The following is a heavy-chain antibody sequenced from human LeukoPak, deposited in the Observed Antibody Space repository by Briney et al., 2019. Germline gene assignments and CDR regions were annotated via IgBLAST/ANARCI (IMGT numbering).Heavy chain of an antibody. Sequence: SVKVSCKASGGTFISYAISWVRQAPGQGLEWMGGIIPIFGTANYAQKFQGRVTITADKSTSTAYMELSSLRSEDTAVYYCARAYYYGSGRRYYFDYWGQGTLVTVSS. J-gene: IGHJ4*02. CDR1: GGTFISYA. CDR3: ARAYYYGSGRRYYFDY. CDR2: IIPIFGTA. V-gene: IGHV1-69*06. D-gene: IGHD3-10*01.